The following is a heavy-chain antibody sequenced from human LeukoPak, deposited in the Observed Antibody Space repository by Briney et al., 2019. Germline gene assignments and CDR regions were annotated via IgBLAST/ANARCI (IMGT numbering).Heavy chain of an antibody. D-gene: IGHD3-10*01. Sequence: ASVTVSFTASGYTFTVYYMHWVRQAPGQGLEWMGWVNPNSGDTNHSQKFQGRVTMTRDTSISTAYMEVTRLRSDDTAMYYCARGDVSAYYYGSGSHYKLDYWGQGTLVTVSS. V-gene: IGHV1-2*02. CDR2: VNPNSGDT. CDR3: ARGDVSAYYYGSGSHYKLDY. J-gene: IGHJ4*02. CDR1: GYTFTVYY.